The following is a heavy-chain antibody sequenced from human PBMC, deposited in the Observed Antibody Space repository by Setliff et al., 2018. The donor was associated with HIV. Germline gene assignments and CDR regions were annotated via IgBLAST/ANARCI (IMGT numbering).Heavy chain of an antibody. J-gene: IGHJ4*01. CDR1: GGTMRI. Sequence: ASVKVSCKTSGGTMRIISWVRQAPGQGLEWMGRIIPVAGNTGHTQKFQGRVTITSNTSITTAYMELSSLRSEDTAIYYCARGRGPSRFDYWGQGTLVTVSS. CDR3: ARGRGPSRFDY. V-gene: IGHV1-8*03. CDR2: IIPVAGNT.